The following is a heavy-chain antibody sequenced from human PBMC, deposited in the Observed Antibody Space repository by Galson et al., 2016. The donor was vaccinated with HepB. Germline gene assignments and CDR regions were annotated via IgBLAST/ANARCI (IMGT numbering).Heavy chain of an antibody. D-gene: IGHD5-24*01. Sequence: SLRLSCAASGFTFTYYWMDWVRQAPGEGLVWVSTIHPDGTSTKYADSVKGRFTMSRDNAKNTLHLQMDSLRVDDTAVYYCTKRLSHGMDVWGQGTTVTVSS. CDR3: TKRLSHGMDV. J-gene: IGHJ6*02. CDR2: IHPDGTST. CDR1: GFTFTYYW. V-gene: IGHV3-74*03.